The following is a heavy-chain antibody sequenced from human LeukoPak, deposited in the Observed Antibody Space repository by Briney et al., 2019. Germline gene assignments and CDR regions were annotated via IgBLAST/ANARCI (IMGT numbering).Heavy chain of an antibody. CDR3: AREFGHGRWYFDY. Sequence: PGGSLRLSCAASGFTFSSYGMHWVRQAPGKGLEWVAVTGTAGTPTYYSDSVKGRFTISRVNSQNTLYLQMDNLRTEDTAVYFCAREFGHGRWYFDYWGQGTLVTVSS. D-gene: IGHD4-23*01. CDR2: TGTAGTPT. J-gene: IGHJ4*02. V-gene: IGHV3-30*03. CDR1: GFTFSSYG.